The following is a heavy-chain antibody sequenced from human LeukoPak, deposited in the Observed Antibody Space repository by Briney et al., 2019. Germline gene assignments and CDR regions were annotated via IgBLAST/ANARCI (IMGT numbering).Heavy chain of an antibody. Sequence: GGSLRLSCAASGFTFSSYWMSWVRQAPGKGLEWVANIKQDGSESYYVDSVKGRFTISRDNAKNSLFLQMNSLRAEDTAMYYCARDVYGSFDYWGQGTLVTVSS. CDR1: GFTFSSYW. CDR2: IKQDGSES. CDR3: ARDVYGSFDY. V-gene: IGHV3-7*01. D-gene: IGHD5-24*01. J-gene: IGHJ4*02.